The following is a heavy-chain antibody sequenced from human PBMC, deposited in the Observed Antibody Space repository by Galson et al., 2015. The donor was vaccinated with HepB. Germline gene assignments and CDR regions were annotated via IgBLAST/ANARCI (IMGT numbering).Heavy chain of an antibody. Sequence: SVKVSCKASGYNLISYAIHWVRQAPGQGLEWMGDIIPAFGTANYAQQLQARVTITADKSTSTVHMELGSLRSEDTAIYYCVRDRRSMVRGVMGYWGQGTLVTVSS. D-gene: IGHD3-10*01. J-gene: IGHJ4*02. V-gene: IGHV1-69*06. CDR2: IIPAFGTA. CDR1: GYNLISYA. CDR3: VRDRRSMVRGVMGY.